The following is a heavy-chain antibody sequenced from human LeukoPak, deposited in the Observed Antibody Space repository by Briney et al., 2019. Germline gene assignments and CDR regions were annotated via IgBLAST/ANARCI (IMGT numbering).Heavy chain of an antibody. V-gene: IGHV4-4*02. Sequence: SGTLSLTCAVSGGSISSSNWWSWVRQPPGKGLEWIGEIYHSGSTNYNPSLKSRVTISVDKSKNQFSLKLSSVTAADTAVYYCARDGYCSSTSCYYSFDIWGQGTMVTVSS. J-gene: IGHJ3*02. CDR3: ARDGYCSSTSCYYSFDI. D-gene: IGHD2-2*01. CDR2: IYHSGST. CDR1: GGSISSSNW.